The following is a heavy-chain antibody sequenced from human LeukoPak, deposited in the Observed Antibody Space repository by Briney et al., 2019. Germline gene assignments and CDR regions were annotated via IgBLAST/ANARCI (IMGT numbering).Heavy chain of an antibody. J-gene: IGHJ4*02. V-gene: IGHV3-23*01. CDR2: ISGSGGST. Sequence: GGSLRLSCATSGFTFSSYAMSWVRQAPGKGLEWVSAISGSGGSTYYADSVKGRFTISRDNSKNTLYLQMNSLRAEDTAVYYCATPLYDYVWGSYRYWGQGTLVTVSS. CDR3: ATPLYDYVWGSYRY. D-gene: IGHD3-16*02. CDR1: GFTFSSYA.